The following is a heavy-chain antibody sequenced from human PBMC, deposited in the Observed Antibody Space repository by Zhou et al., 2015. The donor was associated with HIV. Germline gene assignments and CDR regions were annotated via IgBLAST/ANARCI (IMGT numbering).Heavy chain of an antibody. CDR2: MNPNTGTT. V-gene: IGHV1-8*01. J-gene: IGHJ4*02. CDR3: ATDDVGGYHSFNY. Sequence: QVQLVQSGAEVKKPGASVKVSCKASEYTFTNHDINWVRQAAGQGLEWLGWMNPNTGTTAYAQKFQDRVTMTRNTSASTAYMELSSLRSEDTAVYYCATDDVGGYHSFNYWGQGTRVSVSS. CDR1: EYTFTNHD. D-gene: IGHD3-22*01.